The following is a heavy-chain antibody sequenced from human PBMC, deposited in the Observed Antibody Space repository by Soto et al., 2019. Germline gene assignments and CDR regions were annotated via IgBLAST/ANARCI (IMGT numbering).Heavy chain of an antibody. D-gene: IGHD1-26*01. V-gene: IGHV4-34*01. CDR3: TRGLFSGSSYSGSWYYFDS. J-gene: IGHJ4*02. CDR2: INHSGSS. CDR1: GGSFSGDI. Sequence: PSETLSLTCAVSGGSFSGDIWPWIRQTPGKGLQWIGQINHSGSSIYNPSLKNRVTISTMSNNKFSLELSSVTAADTAVYYCTRGLFSGSSYSGSWYYFDSWGQGTMVT.